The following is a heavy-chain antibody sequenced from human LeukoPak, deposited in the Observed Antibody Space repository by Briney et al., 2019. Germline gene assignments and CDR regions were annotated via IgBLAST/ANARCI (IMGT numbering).Heavy chain of an antibody. Sequence: GPVKVSCKASGYTFTSYGISWVRQAPGQGLEWMGWISAYNGNTNYAQKLQGRVTMTTDTSTSTAHMELRSLRSDDTAVYYCARDRYDFWSGYPLDYWGQGTLVTVSS. CDR2: ISAYNGNT. J-gene: IGHJ4*02. CDR1: GYTFTSYG. D-gene: IGHD3-3*01. V-gene: IGHV1-18*01. CDR3: ARDRYDFWSGYPLDY.